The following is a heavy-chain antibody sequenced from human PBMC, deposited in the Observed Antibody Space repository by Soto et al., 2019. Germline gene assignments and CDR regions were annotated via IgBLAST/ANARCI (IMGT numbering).Heavy chain of an antibody. CDR3: ARGTREGWFFDL. CDR1: GGSISSSSSY. J-gene: IGHJ2*01. CDR2: IYYSGST. V-gene: IGHV4-39*07. Sequence: SETLSLTCTVSGGSISSSSSYWGWIRQPPGEGLEWIGSIYYSGSTYYSPSLKSRVTISVDTSKNQFSLKLSSVTAADTAVYYCARGTREGWFFDLWGRGTPVTVSS.